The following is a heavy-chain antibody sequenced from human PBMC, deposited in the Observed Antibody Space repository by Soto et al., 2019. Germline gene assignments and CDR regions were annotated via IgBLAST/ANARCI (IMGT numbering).Heavy chain of an antibody. CDR2: IYYSAST. CDR1: GGSISSSSYY. J-gene: IGHJ4*02. V-gene: IGHV4-39*01. CDR3: ARRTVIIRTFYSGLNTHCFDD. D-gene: IGHD6-19*01. Sequence: QLQLQESGPGLVKPSETLSLTCAVSGGSISSSSYYWVWIRQPPGKGLEWIGSIYYSASTYYTPSLPSRGALSVDTSRNQCSLKVNPVTAADTAVYYCARRTVIIRTFYSGLNTHCFDDWGQGTLGTVSS.